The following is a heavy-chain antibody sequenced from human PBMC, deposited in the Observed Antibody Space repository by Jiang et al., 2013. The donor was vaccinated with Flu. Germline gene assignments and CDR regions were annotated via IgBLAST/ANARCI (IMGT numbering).Heavy chain of an antibody. CDR3: AKTIHTAMVTRGYYYGMDV. CDR1: GFTFSSYG. D-gene: IGHD5-18*01. J-gene: IGHJ6*02. Sequence: QLVESGGGVVQPGRSLRLSCAASGFTFSSYGMHWVRQAPGKGLEWVAVISYDGSNKYYANSVKGRFTISRDNSKNTLYLQMNSLRAEDTAVYYCAKTIHTAMVTRGYYYGMDVWGQGTTVTVSS. V-gene: IGHV3-30*18. CDR2: ISYDGSNK.